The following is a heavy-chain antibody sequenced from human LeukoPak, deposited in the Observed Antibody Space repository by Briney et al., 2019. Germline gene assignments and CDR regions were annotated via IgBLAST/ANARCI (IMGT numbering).Heavy chain of an antibody. Sequence: SETLSLTCAVYGGSFSGYYWSWIRQPPGKGLEWIGEINHSGRTNYNPSLKSRVTISVDASKNQFSLKLSSVTAADTAVYYCARVRAGGFDPWGQGTLVTVSS. CDR2: INHSGRT. V-gene: IGHV4-34*01. D-gene: IGHD3-10*01. CDR3: ARVRAGGFDP. J-gene: IGHJ5*02. CDR1: GGSFSGYY.